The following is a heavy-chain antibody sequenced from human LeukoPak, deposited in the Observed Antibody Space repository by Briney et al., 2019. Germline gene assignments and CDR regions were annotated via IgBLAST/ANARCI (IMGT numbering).Heavy chain of an antibody. J-gene: IGHJ4*02. CDR2: IDYDSSHI. CDR3: TRDPLRYLRVGHYDY. D-gene: IGHD3-9*01. Sequence: PGGSLRLSCAASGVTFSTSAMNWVRQVPGKGLEWVSSIDYDSSHIYYAASVRGRFTISRDNARNSVYLQMDSLRVEDTAVYYCTRDPLRYLRVGHYDYWGQGTLVAVSS. V-gene: IGHV3-21*01. CDR1: GVTFSTSA.